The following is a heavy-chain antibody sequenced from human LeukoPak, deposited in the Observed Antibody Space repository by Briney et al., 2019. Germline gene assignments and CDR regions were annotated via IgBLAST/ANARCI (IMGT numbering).Heavy chain of an antibody. V-gene: IGHV3-21*01. CDR2: ISSSTSYI. CDR3: ARDPDYGDDRYFDY. CDR1: GXTFSSYS. D-gene: IGHD4-17*01. J-gene: IGHJ4*02. Sequence: PGGSLRLSCAASGXTFSSYSMNWVRQAPGKGLEWVSSISSSTSYIYYADSVKGRFTISRDNAKNSLYLQMNSLRAEDTAVYYCARDPDYGDDRYFDYWGQGTLVTVSS.